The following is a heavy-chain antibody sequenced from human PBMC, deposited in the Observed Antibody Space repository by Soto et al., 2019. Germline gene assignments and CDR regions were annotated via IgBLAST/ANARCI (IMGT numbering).Heavy chain of an antibody. CDR3: ARAFGEHHYRNYSGLDV. D-gene: IGHD3-10*01. Sequence: EVQLVESGGGLVQPGGSLRLSCAASGITVSGNYMTWVRQAPGKGLVWVSVMYAGGHTYYADSVKGRFTISRDTSKNTLYLQMNSLRPEDTAVYYCARAFGEHHYRNYSGLDVWGQGTTVTVSS. CDR2: MYAGGHT. CDR1: GITVSGNY. J-gene: IGHJ6*02. V-gene: IGHV3-66*01.